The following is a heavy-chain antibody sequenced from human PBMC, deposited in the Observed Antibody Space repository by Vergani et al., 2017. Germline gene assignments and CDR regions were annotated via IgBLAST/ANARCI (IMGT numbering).Heavy chain of an antibody. D-gene: IGHD3-10*01. CDR1: GYSFTGYW. J-gene: IGHJ6*02. V-gene: IGHV5-51*01. Sequence: EVQLVQSGAEVKKPGESLKISCKGSGYSFTGYWIGWVRQMPGKGLEWMGIIYPGDSDTRYSPSFQGQVTISADKSSSTSYLQWSSLKASDTAMYYCSRTRTTMVRGVYYYYGMDVWGQGTTVTVSS. CDR2: IYPGDSDT. CDR3: SRTRTTMVRGVYYYYGMDV.